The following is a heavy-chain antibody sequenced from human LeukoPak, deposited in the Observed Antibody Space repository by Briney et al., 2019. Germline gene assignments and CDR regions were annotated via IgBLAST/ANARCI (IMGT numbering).Heavy chain of an antibody. CDR1: GYTFTSNY. V-gene: IGHV1-46*01. Sequence: ASVKVSCKTSGYTFTSNYMHWVRQAPGQGPEWMGVISPSGGSTTYAQKFQGRVTLTRDMSTSTDYLELSSLRSDDTAVYYCARGWSRYSSGWKYYFDYWGQGTLVTVSS. J-gene: IGHJ4*02. CDR2: ISPSGGST. D-gene: IGHD6-19*01. CDR3: ARGWSRYSSGWKYYFDY.